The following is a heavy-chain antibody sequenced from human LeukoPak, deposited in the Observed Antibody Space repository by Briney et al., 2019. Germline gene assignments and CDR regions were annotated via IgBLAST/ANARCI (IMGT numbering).Heavy chain of an antibody. V-gene: IGHV1-69*13. Sequence: SSVKVSCKASGGTFSSYAISWVRHAPGQGLEWIGGIIPLFGTANYAQKFQGKVTITADGSTSTAYMELSSLRSEDTAVYYCARANSGSYKEFDYWGQGTLVTVSS. CDR2: IIPLFGTA. J-gene: IGHJ4*02. CDR1: GGTFSSYA. CDR3: ARANSGSYKEFDY. D-gene: IGHD1-26*01.